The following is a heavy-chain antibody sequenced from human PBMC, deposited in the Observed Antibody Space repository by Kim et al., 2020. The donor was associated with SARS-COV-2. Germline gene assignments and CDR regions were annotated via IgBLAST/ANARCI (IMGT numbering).Heavy chain of an antibody. D-gene: IGHD6-19*01. J-gene: IGHJ6*02. CDR1: GGSFSGYY. V-gene: IGHV4-34*01. CDR3: ARGLIAVAGAFSVILSKGMDV. CDR2: INHSGST. Sequence: SETLSLTCAVYGGSFSGYYWSWIRQPPGKGLEWIGEINHSGSTNYNPSLKSRVTISVDTSKNQFSLKLSSVTAADTAVYYCARGLIAVAGAFSVILSKGMDVWGQGTTVTVSS.